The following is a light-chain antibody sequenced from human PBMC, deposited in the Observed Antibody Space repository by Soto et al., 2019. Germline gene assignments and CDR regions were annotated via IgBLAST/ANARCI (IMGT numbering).Light chain of an antibody. J-gene: IGKJ2*03. CDR3: QQYNNWPYS. Sequence: EIVMTQSPATPSVSPGERATLSCRASQSVSSNLAWYQQKPGPAPRLLIYDASTRATGIPARFSGSGSATEFTLTISSVQSEDFAVYYCQQYNNWPYSFGQGTKVDIK. V-gene: IGKV3-15*01. CDR1: QSVSSN. CDR2: DAS.